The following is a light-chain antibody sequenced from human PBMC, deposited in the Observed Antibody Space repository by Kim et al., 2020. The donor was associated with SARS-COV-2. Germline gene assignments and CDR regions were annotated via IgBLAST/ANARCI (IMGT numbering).Light chain of an antibody. CDR2: GAS. J-gene: IGKJ4*01. CDR1: QSVSSK. CDR3: RQYDTWPPVT. V-gene: IGKV3-15*01. Sequence: SPGERVTLSCRASQSVSSKLAWYQQQPGQAPRLLMYGASTRATGTPARFSGGGSGTEFTLDISSLQSEDFAVYYCRQYDTWPPVTFGGGTKVDIK.